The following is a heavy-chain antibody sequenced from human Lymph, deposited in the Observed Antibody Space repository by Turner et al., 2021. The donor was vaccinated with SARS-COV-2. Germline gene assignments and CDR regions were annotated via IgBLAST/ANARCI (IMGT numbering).Heavy chain of an antibody. CDR2: ISYSGST. CDR1: GGSISSSSYY. CDR3: AIRRWLRGPIDY. D-gene: IGHD5-12*01. Sequence: QLQLQESGPGLVKPSETLSLTCTFSGGSISSSSYYWGWIRQPPGQGLEWIGSISYSGSTYYNPSLKSRVTISVDTSKNHFSLKLSSVTAADTALYYCAIRRWLRGPIDYWGQGTLVTVSS. V-gene: IGHV4-39*02. J-gene: IGHJ4*02.